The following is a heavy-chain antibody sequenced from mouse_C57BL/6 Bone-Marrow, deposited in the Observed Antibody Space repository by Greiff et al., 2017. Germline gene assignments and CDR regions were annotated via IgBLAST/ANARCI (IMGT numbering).Heavy chain of an antibody. CDR2: INPSNGGT. J-gene: IGHJ1*03. D-gene: IGHD2-2*01. V-gene: IGHV1-53*01. CDR3: GDDGYDGRCWYFDD. CDR1: GYTFTSYW. Sequence: VQLQQPGTELVKPGASVKLSCQASGYTFTSYWMHWVKQRPGQGLEWIGNINPSNGGTNYKEKFKSKATLPVDKSDSTAYMQLSSLTSEDSAVYSWGDDGYDGRCWYFDDGGTGTTVTVSA.